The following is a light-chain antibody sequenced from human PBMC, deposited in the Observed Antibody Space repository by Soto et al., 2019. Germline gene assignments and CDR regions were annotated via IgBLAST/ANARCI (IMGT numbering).Light chain of an antibody. CDR3: CSYAGSTTLYV. CDR2: ECR. CDR1: SSDVGSYNL. V-gene: IGLV2-23*01. Sequence: QSALTQPASVSGSPGQSITISCAGTSSDVGSYNLVSWYQQHPGKAPKLLIYECRNRPSGVSDRFSGSKSGNTASLTISGLQAEDEADYYCCSYAGSTTLYVFGTGTKLTVL. J-gene: IGLJ1*01.